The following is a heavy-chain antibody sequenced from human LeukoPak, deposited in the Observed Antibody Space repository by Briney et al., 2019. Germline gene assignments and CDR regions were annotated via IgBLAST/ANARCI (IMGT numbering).Heavy chain of an antibody. CDR1: GGSISSSSHS. CDR3: AGQNFVVVTAIRIFDY. J-gene: IGHJ4*02. CDR2: IYYTGRT. Sequence: SETLSLTCTVSGGSISSSSHSWGWIRQPPGKGLEWTGTIYYTGRTYYNPSLESRLTISVDSSKNQFSLKLTSVTAADTAVYYCAGQNFVVVTAIRIFDYWGQGTLVTVSS. V-gene: IGHV4-39*01. D-gene: IGHD2-21*02.